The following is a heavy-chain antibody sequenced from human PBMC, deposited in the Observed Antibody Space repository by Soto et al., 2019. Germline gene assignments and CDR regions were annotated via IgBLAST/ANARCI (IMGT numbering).Heavy chain of an antibody. CDR2: ITYSGDST. J-gene: IGHJ4*02. CDR3: AKDQLRIMIRGIIPEI. V-gene: IGHV3-23*01. Sequence: EVHLLESGGGLVQPGGSLRLSCAASGFTFSSYAMSWVRQAPGKGLEWVSAITYSGDSTNYADSVKGRFTISRDNSKNTLYLHMNSLRAEDTAVYYCAKDQLRIMIRGIIPEIGGQGTLVTVSS. CDR1: GFTFSSYA. D-gene: IGHD3-10*01.